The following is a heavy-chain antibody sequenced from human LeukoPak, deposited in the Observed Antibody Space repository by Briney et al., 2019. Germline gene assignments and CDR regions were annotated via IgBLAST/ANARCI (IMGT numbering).Heavy chain of an antibody. D-gene: IGHD6-19*01. CDR2: IYTSGST. CDR1: GGSISSGGYY. Sequence: SETLSLTCTVSGGSISSGGYYWSWIRQPAGKGLEWIGRIYTSGSTKYNPSLKSRVTISVDTSKNQFSLKLSTVTAADTAVYYCARWDDSAWGFGNWGPGTLVTVSS. CDR3: ARWDDSAWGFGN. J-gene: IGHJ4*02. V-gene: IGHV4-61*02.